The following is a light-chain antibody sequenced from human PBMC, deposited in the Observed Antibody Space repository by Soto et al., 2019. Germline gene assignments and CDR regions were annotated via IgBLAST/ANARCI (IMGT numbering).Light chain of an antibody. CDR3: QQFNTWPFT. CDR1: QDVNID. J-gene: IGKJ3*01. Sequence: EIVLTQSPATLSVSPGESATLSCRASQDVNIDLVWYQQKPGQAPKLLMFTASARATGIPPRFTGGGSETDFTLTISSPHPEDSAVYYCQQFNTWPFTFGPGTKVEIK. V-gene: IGKV3D-15*01. CDR2: TAS.